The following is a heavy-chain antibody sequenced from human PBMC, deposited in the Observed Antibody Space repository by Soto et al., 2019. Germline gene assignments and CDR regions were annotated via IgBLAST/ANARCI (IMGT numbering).Heavy chain of an antibody. CDR2: IYYSGST. V-gene: IGHV4-61*08. CDR3: ARVLVDTAMVDGSVYFDY. J-gene: IGHJ4*02. Sequence: SETLSLTCTVSGVSISSGVYYWSWIRQPPGKGLEWIGYIYYSGSTNYNPSLKSRVTISVDTSKNQFSLKLSSVTAADTAVYYCARVLVDTAMVDGSVYFDYWGQGTLVTVSS. CDR1: GVSISSGVYY. D-gene: IGHD5-18*01.